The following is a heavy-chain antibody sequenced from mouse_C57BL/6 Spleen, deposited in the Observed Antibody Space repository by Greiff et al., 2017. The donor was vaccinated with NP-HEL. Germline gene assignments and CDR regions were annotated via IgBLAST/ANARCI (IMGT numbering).Heavy chain of an antibody. D-gene: IGHD1-1*01. CDR1: GFTFTDYY. Sequence: EVQLVESGGGLVQPGGSLSLSCAASGFTFTDYYMSWVRQPPGKALEWLGFIRNKANGYTTEYSASVKGRFTISGDNSQSILYLQINALRAEDSATYYCASPPLYSGSSPAAYWGQGTLVTVSA. V-gene: IGHV7-3*01. J-gene: IGHJ3*01. CDR2: IRNKANGYTT. CDR3: ASPPLYSGSSPAAY.